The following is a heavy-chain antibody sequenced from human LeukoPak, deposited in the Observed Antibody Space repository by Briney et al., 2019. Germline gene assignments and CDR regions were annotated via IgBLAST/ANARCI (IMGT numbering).Heavy chain of an antibody. V-gene: IGHV4-34*01. CDR2: INHSGST. CDR3: ARRRIAARHIAPLFDY. CDR1: GGSFSGYY. J-gene: IGHJ4*02. D-gene: IGHD6-6*01. Sequence: SETLSLTCAVYGGSFSGYYWSWIRQPPGKGLEWIGEINHSGSTNYNPSLKSRVTISVDTSKNQFSLKLSSVTAADTAAYYCARRRIAARHIAPLFDYWGQGTLVTVSS.